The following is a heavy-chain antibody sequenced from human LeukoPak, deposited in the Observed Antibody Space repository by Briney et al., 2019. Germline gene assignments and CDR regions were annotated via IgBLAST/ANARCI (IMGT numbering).Heavy chain of an antibody. V-gene: IGHV4-39*01. CDR2: IYYSGNT. Sequence: PSETLSLTCTVSGGSISSSSYYWGWIRQPPGKGLEWIGNIYYSGNTYYNPSLKSRVTISVDTSKSQFSLNLSSVTAADTAVYYCARQQIDTDSSGYYYHYDMDVWGQGTTVTVSS. CDR1: GGSISSSSYY. D-gene: IGHD3-22*01. J-gene: IGHJ6*02. CDR3: ARQQIDTDSSGYYYHYDMDV.